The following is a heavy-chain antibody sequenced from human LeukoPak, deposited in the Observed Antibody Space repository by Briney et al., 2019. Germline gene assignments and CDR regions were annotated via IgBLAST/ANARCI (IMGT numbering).Heavy chain of an antibody. CDR1: GFTFSSYE. CDR3: ATRAVTGSYLQH. J-gene: IGHJ1*01. D-gene: IGHD6-19*01. V-gene: IGHV3-48*03. Sequence: GGSLRLSCAASGFTFSSYEMIWVRQAPGKGLEWVSYISGSGSTKYYADSVKGRFTFSRDNAKNSLYLQMTSLRAEDTAVYYCATRAVTGSYLQHWGQGTLVTVSS. CDR2: ISGSGSTK.